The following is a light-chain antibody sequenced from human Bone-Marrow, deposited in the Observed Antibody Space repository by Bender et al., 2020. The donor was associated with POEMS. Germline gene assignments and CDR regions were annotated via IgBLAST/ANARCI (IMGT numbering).Light chain of an antibody. CDR2: EVS. CDR3: CSYRSGSTLWV. J-gene: IGLJ3*02. Sequence: QSALTQPASVSGSPGQSINISCTGSNSDIGYYNSVPWHQQFPGKAPKVIIGEVSDRPSGVPDRFSGSKSGNTASLTISGLQAEDEADYYCCSYRSGSTLWVFGGGTKVTVL. V-gene: IGLV2-14*01. CDR1: NSDIGYYNS.